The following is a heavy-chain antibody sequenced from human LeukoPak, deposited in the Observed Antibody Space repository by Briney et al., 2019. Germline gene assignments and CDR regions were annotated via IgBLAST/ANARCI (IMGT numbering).Heavy chain of an antibody. CDR2: MNPNSGNT. Sequence: ASVKVSCKASGYTFTSYDINWVRQATGQGLEWMGWMNPNSGNTGYAQKFQGRVTITRNTSISTAYMELSSLRSEDTAVYYCARRLIAARSFDPWGQGTLVTVSS. J-gene: IGHJ5*02. D-gene: IGHD6-6*01. CDR3: ARRLIAARSFDP. CDR1: GYTFTSYD. V-gene: IGHV1-8*03.